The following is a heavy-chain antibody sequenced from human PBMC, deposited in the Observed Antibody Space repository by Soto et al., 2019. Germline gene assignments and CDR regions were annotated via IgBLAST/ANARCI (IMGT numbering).Heavy chain of an antibody. CDR1: GYAISSAFS. Sequence: PSGNLSHTYVVQGYAISSAFSWGWIRQPPGKGLEWIGTLSNRGEKYYNPSLESRVTISADTSKNQVSLRLTSVTAADTAIYYCAGGMLDMWGPGTMVT. D-gene: IGHD3-16*01. V-gene: IGHV4-38-2*01. CDR3: AGGMLDM. J-gene: IGHJ3*02. CDR2: LSNRGEK.